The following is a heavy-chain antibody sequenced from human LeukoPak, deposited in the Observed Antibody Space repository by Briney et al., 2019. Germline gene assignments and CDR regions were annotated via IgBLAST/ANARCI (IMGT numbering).Heavy chain of an antibody. D-gene: IGHD3-3*01. CDR2: ISGSGGST. J-gene: IGHJ4*02. V-gene: IGHV3-23*01. Sequence: GGSLRLSCAASGFTFSSYAMSWVRQAPGKGLEWVSAISGSGGSTYYADSVKGRFTISRDNSKNTLYLQMNSLRAEDTALYYCARGSGYYRSAFDYWGQGTLATVSS. CDR1: GFTFSSYA. CDR3: ARGSGYYRSAFDY.